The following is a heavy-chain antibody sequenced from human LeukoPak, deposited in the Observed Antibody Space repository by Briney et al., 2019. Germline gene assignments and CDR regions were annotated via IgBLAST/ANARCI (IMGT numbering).Heavy chain of an antibody. CDR1: GYTFTDSY. Sequence: ASVKVSCKASGYTFTDSYMHWVRQAPGQGLEWMGWINPKIGGTNYAQRFQGRVTMTRDTSIRTAYMELNSLRSDDTAVYYCARDGRLTIFVRGIITEGSPPKNWGQGTLVTVSS. CDR2: INPKIGGT. D-gene: IGHD3-10*01. V-gene: IGHV1-2*02. CDR3: ARDGRLTIFVRGIITEGSPPKN. J-gene: IGHJ4*02.